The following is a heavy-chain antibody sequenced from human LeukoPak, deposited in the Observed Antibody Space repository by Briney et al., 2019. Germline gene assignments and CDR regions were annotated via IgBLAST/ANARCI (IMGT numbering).Heavy chain of an antibody. V-gene: IGHV4-59*01. CDR2: FYYSGST. D-gene: IGHD3-9*01. CDR1: GGSISSYY. CDR3: ARDNMLTGYYRGPDYYYYGMDV. Sequence: SETLSLTCTVSGGSISSYYWSWIRQPPGKGLEWIGYFYYSGSTNYNPSLKSRVTISVDTSKNQFSLKLSSVTAADTAVYYCARDNMLTGYYRGPDYYYYGMDVWGQGTTVTVSS. J-gene: IGHJ6*02.